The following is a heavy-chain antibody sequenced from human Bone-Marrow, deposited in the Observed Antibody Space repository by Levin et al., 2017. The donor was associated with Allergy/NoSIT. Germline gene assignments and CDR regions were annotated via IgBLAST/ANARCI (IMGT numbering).Heavy chain of an antibody. CDR3: ARDSLSGVVVAAKYYYGLDV. J-gene: IGHJ6*02. V-gene: IGHV4-59*01. CDR1: GGSISSYY. CDR2: IYYNGNT. D-gene: IGHD2-15*01. Sequence: SETLSLTCTVSGGSISSYYWTWIRQPPGMGLEWIGNIYYNGNTNYNPSLKSRVTMSVDTSKNHFSLRLSSVTAAATAVYYCARDSLSGVVVAAKYYYGLDVWGHGTTVIVSS.